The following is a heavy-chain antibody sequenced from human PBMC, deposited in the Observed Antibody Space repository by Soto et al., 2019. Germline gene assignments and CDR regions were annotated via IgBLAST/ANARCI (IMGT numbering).Heavy chain of an antibody. CDR1: GGSISSSNCY. J-gene: IGHJ5*02. CDR2: IYYSGST. D-gene: IGHD1-26*01. CDR3: ATQEVGGSYVYTFDP. Sequence: SETLSVTCTVSGGSISSSNCYWGWIRQPPGKGLEWIGSIYYSGSTYYNPSLKSRVTISVDTSKNQFSLKLSSVTAADTAVYYCATQEVGGSYVYTFDPWGQGTLVTVSS. V-gene: IGHV4-39*01.